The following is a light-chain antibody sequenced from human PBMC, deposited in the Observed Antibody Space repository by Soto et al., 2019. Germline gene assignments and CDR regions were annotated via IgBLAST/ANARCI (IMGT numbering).Light chain of an antibody. J-gene: IGKJ2*01. CDR2: GAS. CDR1: QSVSSTY. Sequence: EIVLTQSPGTLSLSPGERATLSCRASQSVSSTYFSWYQQKPGQAPRLLISGASSRATGIPDRFSGSGSGTDFSLTISRLEPEDFAVYYCQQDGSSPPSYTFGQGTKLEIK. V-gene: IGKV3-20*01. CDR3: QQDGSSPPSYT.